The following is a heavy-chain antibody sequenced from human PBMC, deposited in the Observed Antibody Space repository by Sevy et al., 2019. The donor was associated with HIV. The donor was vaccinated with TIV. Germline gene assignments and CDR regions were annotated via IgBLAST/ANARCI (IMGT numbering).Heavy chain of an antibody. CDR1: GDSVSSIRTS. CDR3: AERTNDVFYYGMDV. Sequence: SQTLSLTCAISGDSVSSIRTSWNWIRQSPSRGLEWLGRTYYRSKWYHDYATSVKSRITINADTSKNQVSLQLNSVTPEDTAVYYCAERTNDVFYYGMDVWGQGTTVTVSS. J-gene: IGHJ6*02. V-gene: IGHV6-1*01. CDR2: TYYRSKWYH.